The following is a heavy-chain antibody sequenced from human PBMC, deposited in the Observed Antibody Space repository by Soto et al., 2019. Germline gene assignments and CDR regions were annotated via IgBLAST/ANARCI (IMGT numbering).Heavy chain of an antibody. D-gene: IGHD3-22*01. V-gene: IGHV4-39*02. Sequence: SETLSLTCTVSGGSISSYYWGWIRQPPGMGLEWIGSIYYSGSTYFSPSLKSRVTISADTSKNQFSLKLSSVTAADTAVYYCARERPSYYYDSSGYQQFFDYWGQGTLVTVSS. CDR3: ARERPSYYYDSSGYQQFFDY. CDR2: IYYSGST. CDR1: GGSISSYY. J-gene: IGHJ4*02.